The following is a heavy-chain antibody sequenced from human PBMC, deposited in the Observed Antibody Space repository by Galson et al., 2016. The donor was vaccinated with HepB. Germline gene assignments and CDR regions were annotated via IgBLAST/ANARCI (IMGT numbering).Heavy chain of an antibody. CDR2: IYYRSTWME. CDR3: ALSLPSCRGGSCYGH. D-gene: IGHD2-15*01. CDR1: GDSVSSNTNA. J-gene: IGHJ4*02. Sequence: CAISGDSVSSNTNAWNWLRQSPSRGLEWLGRIYYRSTWMEDYAPSLTGRISIDPDTSENQFSLQLTSVTPEDTAVYYCALSLPSCRGGSCYGHWGQGTLVTVAS. V-gene: IGHV6-1*01.